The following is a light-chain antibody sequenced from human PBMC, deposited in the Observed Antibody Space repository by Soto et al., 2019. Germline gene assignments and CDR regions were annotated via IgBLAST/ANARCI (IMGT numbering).Light chain of an antibody. CDR2: DVS. V-gene: IGLV2-11*01. J-gene: IGLJ1*01. CDR3: CSYAGSYTQV. CDR1: SSDVGGYNY. Sequence: QSVLTQPRSVSGSPGQSVTISCTGTSSDVGGYNYVSWYQQHPGKAPKLMIYDVSKRPSGVPDRFSGSKSGNTASLTISGLQAEDKADYYCCSYAGSYTQVFGTGTKVTVL.